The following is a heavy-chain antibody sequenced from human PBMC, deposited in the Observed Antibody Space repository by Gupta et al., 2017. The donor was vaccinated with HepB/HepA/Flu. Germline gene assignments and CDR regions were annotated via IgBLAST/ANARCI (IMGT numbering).Heavy chain of an antibody. J-gene: IGHJ6*03. CDR3: ARRGYSYGAPGYYYYYMDV. Sequence: QVQLVQSGAEVKKPGASVKVSCKASGYTFTSYDINWVRTAPGQGLEWMGWMNPNSGNTGYAQKFQGRVTITRNTSISTAYMELSSLRSEDTAVYYCARRGYSYGAPGYYYYYMDVWGKGTTVTVSS. CDR1: GYTFTSYD. D-gene: IGHD5-18*01. CDR2: MNPNSGNT. V-gene: IGHV1-8*03.